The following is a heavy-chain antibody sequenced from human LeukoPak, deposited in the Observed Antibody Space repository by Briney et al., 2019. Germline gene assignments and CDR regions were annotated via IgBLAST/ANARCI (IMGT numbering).Heavy chain of an antibody. D-gene: IGHD1-26*01. Sequence: GGSLRLSCAASGFTFSSSAMHWVRQAPGKGLEWVTLISYDGSSEYYADSVKGRFTISRDNSNNTLYPQMNSLRAEDTAVYYCARGGSRSGSYSGIDYWGQGTVVTVSS. CDR3: ARGGSRSGSYSGIDY. CDR2: ISYDGSSE. CDR1: GFTFSSSA. J-gene: IGHJ4*02. V-gene: IGHV3-30*04.